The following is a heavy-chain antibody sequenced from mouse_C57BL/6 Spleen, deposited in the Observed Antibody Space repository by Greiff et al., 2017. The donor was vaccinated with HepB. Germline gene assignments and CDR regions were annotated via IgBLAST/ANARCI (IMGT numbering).Heavy chain of an antibody. CDR2: IYPGNSDT. D-gene: IGHD2-10*01. CDR3: TRGGLLSGYFDV. Sequence: EVQLQQSGTVLARPGASVKMSCKTSGYTFTSYWMHWVKQRPGQGLEWIGAIYPGNSDTSYNQKFKGKANMTAVTSASTAYMELSSLTNEDSAVYYCTRGGLLSGYFDVWGTGTTVTVSS. J-gene: IGHJ1*03. CDR1: GYTFTSYW. V-gene: IGHV1-5*01.